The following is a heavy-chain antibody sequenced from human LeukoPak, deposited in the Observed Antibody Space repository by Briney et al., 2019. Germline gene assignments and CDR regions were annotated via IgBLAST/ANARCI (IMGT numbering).Heavy chain of an antibody. J-gene: IGHJ4*02. Sequence: GGSLRLSCAASGFSFSNYWMHWVRLAPGKGLVWVSRINSDGSTTSYADSVKGRFTISRDNAKNTLYLQMNSLRAEDTAVYYCVSPLVRGDWGQGTLVTVSS. V-gene: IGHV3-74*01. CDR2: INSDGSTT. CDR3: VSPLVRGD. D-gene: IGHD3-10*01. CDR1: GFSFSNYW.